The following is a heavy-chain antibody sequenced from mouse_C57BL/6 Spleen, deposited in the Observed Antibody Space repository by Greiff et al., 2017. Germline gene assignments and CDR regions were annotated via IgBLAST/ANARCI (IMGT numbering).Heavy chain of an antibody. J-gene: IGHJ2*01. D-gene: IGHD1-1*01. V-gene: IGHV1-53*01. CDR3: ARREYYGSSLYYFDY. Sequence: VQLQQPGTELVKPGASVKLSCKASGYTFTSYWMHWVKQRPGQGLEWIGNINPSNGGTNYNEKFKSKATLTADKSSSTAYMELRSLTSEDSAVYFCARREYYGSSLYYFDYWGQGTTLTVSS. CDR1: GYTFTSYW. CDR2: INPSNGGT.